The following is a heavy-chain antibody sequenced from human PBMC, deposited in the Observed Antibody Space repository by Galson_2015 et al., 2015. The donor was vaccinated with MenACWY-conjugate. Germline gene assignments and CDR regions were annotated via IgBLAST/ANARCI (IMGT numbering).Heavy chain of an antibody. CDR3: ARLPRGINLILEGS. CDR2: IHHSETT. V-gene: IGHV4-39*01. Sequence: ETMSLTCSVSGGSIYSSDHWWGWIRQPPGKGLEWIASIHHSETTHYNPSLKSRVSISVDTSKNQFSLKLSSVSAADTAVYYCARLPRGINLILEGSWGQGILVTVSS. J-gene: IGHJ5*02. CDR1: GGSIYSSDHW. D-gene: IGHD3-22*01.